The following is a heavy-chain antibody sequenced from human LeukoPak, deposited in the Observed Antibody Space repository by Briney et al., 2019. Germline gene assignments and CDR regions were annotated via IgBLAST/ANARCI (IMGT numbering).Heavy chain of an antibody. D-gene: IGHD1-26*01. CDR1: GGSISSYY. V-gene: IGHV4-4*09. J-gene: IGHJ4*02. Sequence: SETLSLTCTVSGGSISSYYWSWIRQPPGKGLEWIGYIYTSGSTNYNPSLKSRVSISVDTSKNQFSLKLSSVTAADTAVYYCARLMGANWDIDYWGQGTLVTVSS. CDR3: ARLMGANWDIDY. CDR2: IYTSGST.